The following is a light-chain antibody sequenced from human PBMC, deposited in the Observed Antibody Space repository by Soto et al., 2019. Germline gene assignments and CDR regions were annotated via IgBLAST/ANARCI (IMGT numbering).Light chain of an antibody. Sequence: DIVLTQSPGTLSLSPGERATLSCRASQGISANHLTGYQQKPGEAHRLLMCGASTRATGIRDRFSGSGSGTDLTLTIGRLEPEVCAVYFCQQYSRSPFTFGARTKLDL. V-gene: IGKV3-20*01. CDR1: QGISANH. CDR2: GAS. CDR3: QQYSRSPFT. J-gene: IGKJ3*01.